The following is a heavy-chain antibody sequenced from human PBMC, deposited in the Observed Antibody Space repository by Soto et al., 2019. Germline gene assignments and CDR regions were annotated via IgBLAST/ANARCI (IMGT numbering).Heavy chain of an antibody. CDR3: AKDIFGPARYYYGMDV. D-gene: IGHD3-3*01. J-gene: IGHJ6*02. Sequence: GGSLRLSCAASGFTFSDYAMSWVRQAPGKGLEWVSAISGGDGRSTYYADSVKGRFTISRDNSKNSLYLQMNSLRTEDTALYYCAKDIFGPARYYYGMDVWGQGTTVTVSS. CDR2: ISGGDGRST. CDR1: GFTFSDYA. V-gene: IGHV3-43*02.